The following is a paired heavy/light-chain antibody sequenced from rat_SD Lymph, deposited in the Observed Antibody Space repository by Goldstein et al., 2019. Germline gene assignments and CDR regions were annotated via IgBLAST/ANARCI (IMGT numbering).Light chain of an antibody. Sequence: DTVLTQSPALAVSPGERVSISCRASEGVNSYMHWYQQKPGQQPKLLIYKASNLASGVPARFSGSGSGTDFTLTIDPVEADDTATYFCQQSWNDPPTFGAGTKLELK. CDR1: EGVNSY. CDR3: QQSWNDPPT. CDR2: KAS. J-gene: IGKJ2-1*01. V-gene: IGKV3S11*01.
Heavy chain of an antibody. V-gene: IGHV1-11*01. CDR2: IDPANGNT. Sequence: EVQLQQSGAELGKPGTSVKLSCKVSGYNIRSTYMHWVNQRPGKGLEWIGRIDPANGNTIYAEKFKSKATLTADTSSNTAYMQLSQLKSDDTAIYFCAMDWALDAWGQGASVTVSS. J-gene: IGHJ4*01. CDR3: AMDWALDA. CDR1: GYNIRSTY. D-gene: IGHD5-1*01.